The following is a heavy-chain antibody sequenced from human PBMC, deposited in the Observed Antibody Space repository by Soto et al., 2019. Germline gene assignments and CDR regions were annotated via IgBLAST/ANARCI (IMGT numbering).Heavy chain of an antibody. CDR2: IYPGDSDT. CDR3: ARQGTSSVVGMDV. D-gene: IGHD2-15*01. Sequence: PGESLKISCKGSGYSFTSYWIGWVRQMPGKGLEWMGIIYPGDSDTGYSPSFQGQVTISADKSISTAYLQWSSLKASDTAMYYCARQGTSSVVGMDVWGQGTTVTVSS. V-gene: IGHV5-51*01. CDR1: GYSFTSYW. J-gene: IGHJ6*02.